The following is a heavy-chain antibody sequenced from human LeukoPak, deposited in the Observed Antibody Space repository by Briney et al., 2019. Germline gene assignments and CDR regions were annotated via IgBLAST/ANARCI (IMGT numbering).Heavy chain of an antibody. V-gene: IGHV3-23*01. CDR2: ISGSGGST. D-gene: IGHD6-19*01. CDR3: AKGSSLSAVAGTGVTY. CDR1: GFTFSSYA. J-gene: IGHJ4*02. Sequence: PGGSLRLSCAASGFTFSSYAMSWVRQAPGEGLEWVSAISGSGGSTYYADSVKGRFTISRDNSKNTLYLQMNSLRAEDTAVYYCAKGSSLSAVAGTGVTYWGQGTLVTVSS.